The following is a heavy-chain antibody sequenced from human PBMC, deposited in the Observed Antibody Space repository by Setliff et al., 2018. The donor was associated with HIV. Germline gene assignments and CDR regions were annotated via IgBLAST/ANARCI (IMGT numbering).Heavy chain of an antibody. CDR2: IYDSGKT. CDR3: GGGEEYGSGTVYIDV. Sequence: SETLSLTCSVSGRSISSGGSYWSWVRQNPGKGLEWIGYIYDSGKTHYNPSLRSRVSISADTSKNQFSLNLNSVTAADSAVYYCGGGEEYGSGTVYIDVWGKGTPVTVSS. J-gene: IGHJ6*03. CDR1: GRSISSGGSY. V-gene: IGHV4-31*03. D-gene: IGHD3-10*01.